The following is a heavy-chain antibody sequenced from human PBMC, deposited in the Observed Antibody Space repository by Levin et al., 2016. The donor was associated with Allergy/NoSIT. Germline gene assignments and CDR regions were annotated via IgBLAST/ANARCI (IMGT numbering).Heavy chain of an antibody. CDR2: ISADNGNT. V-gene: IGHV1-18*04. Sequence: ASVKVSCKASGYTFSSYGISWVRQAPGQGLEWMGWISADNGNTNYAQNLQGRVTMTTDTSTRTGYMELRSLRSDDTAVYYCARDLGRVGYSMEFDYWGQGTLVTVSS. CDR3: ARDLGRVGYSMEFDY. D-gene: IGHD5-24*01. CDR1: GYTFSSYG. J-gene: IGHJ4*02.